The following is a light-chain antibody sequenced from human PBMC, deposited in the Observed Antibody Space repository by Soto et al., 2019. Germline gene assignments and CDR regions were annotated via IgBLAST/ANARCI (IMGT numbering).Light chain of an antibody. CDR3: LLYYGGQLGV. Sequence: QAVVTQEPSLTVSPGGTVTLTCAPSSGAVTSGNYPNWFQQKPGRAPRALIYSTNHKYSWTPARFSGSLLGGKAALTLSGVQPEDEADYYCLLYYGGQLGVFGGGTKLTVL. CDR1: SGAVTSGNY. J-gene: IGLJ2*01. CDR2: STN. V-gene: IGLV7-43*01.